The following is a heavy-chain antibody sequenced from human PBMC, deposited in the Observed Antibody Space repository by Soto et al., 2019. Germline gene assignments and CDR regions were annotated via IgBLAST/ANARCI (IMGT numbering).Heavy chain of an antibody. CDR2: IYWNDDK. Sequence: QITLKESGPPLVKPTQTLTLTCTFSGFSLSTSGVGVGWIRQPPGKALEWLALIYWNDDKRYSPSLKSRLTITKDTSKNQVVLTMTNMDPVDTATYYCAHYEDRGTNFDYWGQGTLVTVSS. V-gene: IGHV2-5*01. CDR3: AHYEDRGTNFDY. CDR1: GFSLSTSGVG. D-gene: IGHD3-10*01. J-gene: IGHJ4*02.